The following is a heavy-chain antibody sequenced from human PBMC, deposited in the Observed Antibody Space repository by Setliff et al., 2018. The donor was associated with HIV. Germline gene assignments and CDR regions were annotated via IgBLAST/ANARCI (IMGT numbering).Heavy chain of an antibody. CDR2: IYITGDT. V-gene: IGHV4-61*09. CDR3: AADIPTPLAQIDY. CDR1: GGSINRGTYY. D-gene: IGHD2-15*01. Sequence: SETLSLTCSVSGGSINRGTYYWTWIRQSAGKGLEWIGHIYITGDTDYNTSLKSRVTISVDTSKNQFSLTLTSVTATDTAVYYCAADIPTPLAQIDYWGQGTLVTVSS. J-gene: IGHJ4*02.